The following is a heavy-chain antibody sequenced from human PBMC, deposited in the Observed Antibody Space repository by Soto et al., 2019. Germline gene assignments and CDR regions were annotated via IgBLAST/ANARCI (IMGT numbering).Heavy chain of an antibody. J-gene: IGHJ4*02. CDR3: TTRKTAHFDY. Sequence: GGSLRLSCAASGFPFSSYTMNWVRRAPGKGLEWVSTISDTPTGHTHYADSAKGRFTISRDDSTNTVYLQMDSLRAEDTALYYCTTRKTAHFDYWGRGTQVTVSS. V-gene: IGHV3-23*01. D-gene: IGHD2-21*02. CDR2: ISDTPTGHT. CDR1: GFPFSSYT.